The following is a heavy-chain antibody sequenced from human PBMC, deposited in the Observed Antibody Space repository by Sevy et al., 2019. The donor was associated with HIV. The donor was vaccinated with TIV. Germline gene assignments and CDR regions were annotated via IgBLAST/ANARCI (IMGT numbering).Heavy chain of an antibody. V-gene: IGHV3-7*01. CDR1: GFTFTNYW. D-gene: IGHD3-10*01. CDR2: VKQDGSEK. J-gene: IGHJ4*02. Sequence: GGSLRLSCAASGFTFTNYWMTWVRQAPGKGLEWVVIVKQDGSEKYYVDSVKGRFTVSRDNAKNTLYLQMNSLRAEDTSVYYCARDNGAALDFWGQGTLVTVSS. CDR3: ARDNGAALDF.